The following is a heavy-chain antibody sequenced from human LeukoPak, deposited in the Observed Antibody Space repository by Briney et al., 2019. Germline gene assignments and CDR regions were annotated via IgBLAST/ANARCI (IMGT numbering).Heavy chain of an antibody. CDR2: ISSISSTI. Sequence: GGSLRLSCAASGFTFSSYSMNRVRQAPGKGLEWVSYISSISSTIHYADSVKGRFTVSRDNAKNSLSLQMNSLRAEDTAVYYCARVAGLVDYWGQGTLVTVST. CDR3: ARVAGLVDY. V-gene: IGHV3-48*01. D-gene: IGHD3-9*01. CDR1: GFTFSSYS. J-gene: IGHJ4*02.